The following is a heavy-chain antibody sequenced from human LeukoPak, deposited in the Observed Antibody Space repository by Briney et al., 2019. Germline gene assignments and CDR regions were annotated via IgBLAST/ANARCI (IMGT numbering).Heavy chain of an antibody. CDR3: ARSKVTTGAFDI. V-gene: IGHV3-30-3*01. CDR2: ISYDGSNK. CDR1: GFTFSSYA. J-gene: IGHJ3*02. D-gene: IGHD4-17*01. Sequence: PGGSLRLSCAASGFTFSSYAMHWVRQAPGKGLEWVAVISYDGSNKYYADSVKGRFTVSRDNSKNTLYLQMNSLRAEDTAVYYCARSKVTTGAFDIWGQGTMVTVSS.